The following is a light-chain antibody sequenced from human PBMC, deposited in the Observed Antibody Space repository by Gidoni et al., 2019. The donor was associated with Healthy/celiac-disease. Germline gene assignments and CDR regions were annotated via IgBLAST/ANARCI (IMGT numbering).Light chain of an antibody. CDR2: DAS. CDR3: QQYNSWWT. CDR1: QSISSW. V-gene: IGKV1-5*01. Sequence: DIQMTQSPSTLSASVGDRVTITCRASQSISSWLAWYQQKPGKAPKLLIYDASSLESGVPSRFRGRGSGTEFTLTISSLQPDDFATYYCQQYNSWWTFGQGTKVEIK. J-gene: IGKJ1*01.